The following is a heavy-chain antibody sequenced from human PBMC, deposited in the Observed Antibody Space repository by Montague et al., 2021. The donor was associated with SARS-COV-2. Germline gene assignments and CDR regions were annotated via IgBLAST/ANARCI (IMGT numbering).Heavy chain of an antibody. CDR1: GFAFRTKY. V-gene: IGHV3-53*01. Sequence: SLSLSCSASGFAFRTKYLTWVRQAPGKGLEWVSVTYDGGDATYYADSVKGRFTVSRDDSKNTLFLQMSSLRAEDTAVYYCARRSAVPGSFDFGGQGTLVTVSS. CDR2: TYDGGDAT. J-gene: IGHJ4*02. D-gene: IGHD3-3*01. CDR3: ARRSAVPGSFDF.